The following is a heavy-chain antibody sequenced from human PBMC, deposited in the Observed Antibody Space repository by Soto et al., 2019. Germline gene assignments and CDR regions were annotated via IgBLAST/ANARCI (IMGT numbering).Heavy chain of an antibody. CDR3: ARGRGYSYGYPRMYYFDY. V-gene: IGHV4-34*01. CDR2: INHSGST. CDR1: GGSFSGYY. Sequence: PSETLSLTCAVYGGSFSGYYWSWIRQPPGKGLEWIGEINHSGSTNYNPSLKSRVTISVDTSKNQFSLKLSSVTAADTAVYYCARGRGYSYGYPRMYYFDYWGQGTLVTVSS. J-gene: IGHJ4*02. D-gene: IGHD5-18*01.